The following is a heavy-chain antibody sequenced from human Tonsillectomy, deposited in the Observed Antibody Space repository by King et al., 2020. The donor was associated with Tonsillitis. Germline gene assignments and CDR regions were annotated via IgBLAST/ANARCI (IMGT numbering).Heavy chain of an antibody. V-gene: IGHV3-30*18. CDR2: ISYDGNKK. D-gene: IGHD3-22*01. CDR3: AKDRSAYYFGCDY. CDR1: GFSFSSYG. J-gene: IGHJ4*02. Sequence: VQLVESGGGVVQPGRSLRLSCAASGFSFSSYGMHWVRQAPGKGLEWVAFISYDGNKKYYADSVKGRLTISRDNSKNTLYLQMNSLRAEDTAVYYCAKDRSAYYFGCDYWGQGTLVTVSS.